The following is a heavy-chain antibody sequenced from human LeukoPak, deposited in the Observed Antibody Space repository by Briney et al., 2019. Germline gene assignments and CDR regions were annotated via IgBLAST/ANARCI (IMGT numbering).Heavy chain of an antibody. CDR2: MSYDGSYK. J-gene: IGHJ4*02. CDR3: ARDVLGDYDY. V-gene: IGHV3-30*03. D-gene: IGHD4-17*01. Sequence: GGSLRLSCAASGFAFSDYGIHWVRQAPGKGLEWVAVMSYDGSYKYYADSVKGRFTISRDNSKNTLYLQMNSLRTEDTAVYYCARDVLGDYDYWGQGTLVSVSS. CDR1: GFAFSDYG.